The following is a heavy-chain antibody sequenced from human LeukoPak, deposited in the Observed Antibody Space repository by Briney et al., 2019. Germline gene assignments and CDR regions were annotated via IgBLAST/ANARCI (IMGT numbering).Heavy chain of an antibody. CDR2: INPNSGGT. J-gene: IGHJ4*02. CDR1: GYTFTGYY. D-gene: IGHD3-22*01. Sequence: GASVKVSCKASGYTFTGYYMHWVRQAPGQGLEWMGWINPNSGGTNYAQKFQGRATMTRDTSISTAYMELSRLRSDDTAVYYCAREGSYDSSGYFYGYWGQGTLVTVSS. V-gene: IGHV1-2*02. CDR3: AREGSYDSSGYFYGY.